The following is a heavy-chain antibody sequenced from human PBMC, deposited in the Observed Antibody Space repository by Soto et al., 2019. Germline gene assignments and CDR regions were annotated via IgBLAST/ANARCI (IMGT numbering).Heavy chain of an antibody. CDR1: GHLFNNHW. CDR2: IFTRDSET. J-gene: IGHJ5*02. D-gene: IGHD3-10*01. CDR3: ARGYFDSGHGYDL. Sequence: GESLKISCKGPGHLFNNHWIGWVRQTPGKGLEWMGLIFTRDSETKTSPSFQGHVSFSVDNSINTVYLQWTSLKTTDTGIYFCARGYFDSGHGYDLWGEGTLVTVSS. V-gene: IGHV5-51*01.